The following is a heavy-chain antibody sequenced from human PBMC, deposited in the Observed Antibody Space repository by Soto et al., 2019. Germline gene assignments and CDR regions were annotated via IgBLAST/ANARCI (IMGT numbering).Heavy chain of an antibody. CDR2: ISASGGST. V-gene: IGHV3-23*01. D-gene: IGHD6-6*01. CDR1: GFTFTNYA. J-gene: IGHJ4*02. CDR3: AKDRGSLYTSSSPLDF. Sequence: EVQLLESGGGLVQPGGSLRLSCAASGFTFTNYAMTWVRQAPGKGLEWVSGISASGGSTYYADSVKGRFTISRDNSKNTLFLQMNSLRAEDTALYYCAKDRGSLYTSSSPLDFWGREPWSPSPQ.